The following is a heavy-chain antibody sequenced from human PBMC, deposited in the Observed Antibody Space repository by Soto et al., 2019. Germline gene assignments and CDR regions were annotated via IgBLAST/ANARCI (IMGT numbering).Heavy chain of an antibody. CDR3: ARGGVDYYDSSGYYFSPYYFDY. J-gene: IGHJ4*02. CDR1: GGSISSGGYS. CDR2: IYHSGST. V-gene: IGHV4-30-2*01. Sequence: SETLSLTCAVSGGSISSGGYSWSWIRQPPGKGLEWIGYIYHSGSTYHNPSLKSRVTISVDRSKNQFSLKLSSVTAADTAVYYCARGGVDYYDSSGYYFSPYYFDYWGQGTLVTVSS. D-gene: IGHD3-22*01.